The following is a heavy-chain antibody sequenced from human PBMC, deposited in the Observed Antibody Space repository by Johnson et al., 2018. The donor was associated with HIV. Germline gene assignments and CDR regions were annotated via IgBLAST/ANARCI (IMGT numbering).Heavy chain of an antibody. CDR1: GFTFSSYG. CDR2: ISYDGNNI. Sequence: QVQLVESGGGVVQPGRSLRLSCAASGFTFSSYGMHWVRQAPGKGLEWVAVISYDGNNIYYADSVKGRFTISRDNAKNTLYLQMNSLRAEDTAVYYCASQQWWLGSHDAFDIWGQGTMVTVSS. D-gene: IGHD2-15*01. V-gene: IGHV3-30*03. J-gene: IGHJ3*02. CDR3: ASQQWWLGSHDAFDI.